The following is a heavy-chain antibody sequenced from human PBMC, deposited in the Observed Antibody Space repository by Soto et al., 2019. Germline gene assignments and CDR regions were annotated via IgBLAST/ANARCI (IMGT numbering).Heavy chain of an antibody. CDR2: ISYDGSNK. D-gene: IGHD3-22*01. J-gene: IGHJ5*02. Sequence: PVGSLRLSCAASGFTLSSYAMHWVRQAPGKGLEWVAVISYDGSNKYYADSVKGRFTISRDNSKNTLYLQMNSLRAEDTAVYYCARDRYYYDSSGYYAWGQGTLVTVSS. CDR1: GFTLSSYA. CDR3: ARDRYYYDSSGYYA. V-gene: IGHV3-30-3*01.